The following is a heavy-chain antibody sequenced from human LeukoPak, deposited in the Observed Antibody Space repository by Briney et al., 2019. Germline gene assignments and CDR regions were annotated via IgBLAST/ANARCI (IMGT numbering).Heavy chain of an antibody. CDR2: VFDSGST. Sequence: PSETLSLTCSVSGASFSTNYWSWIRQPPGRGLEWIRYVFDSGSTNYNPSLKSRVTISVDTSTKQFSLRLSSVTAADTAVYYCARLYQQSKWKYYYYYMDVWGKRTAVTVSS. V-gene: IGHV4-59*01. CDR1: GASFSTNY. D-gene: IGHD1-1*01. J-gene: IGHJ6*03. CDR3: ARLYQQSKWKYYYYYMDV.